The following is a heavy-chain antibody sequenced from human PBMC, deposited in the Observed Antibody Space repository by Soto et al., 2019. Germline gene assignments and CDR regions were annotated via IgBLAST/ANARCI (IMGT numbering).Heavy chain of an antibody. Sequence: GGSLRLSCAASGFTFSNAWMSWVRQAPGKGLEWVGRIKSKTDGGTTDYAAPVKGRFTISRDDSKNTLYLQMNSLKTEDTAVYYCTTELGPPVARDAFDIWGQGTMVTVSS. D-gene: IGHD7-27*01. V-gene: IGHV3-15*01. J-gene: IGHJ3*02. CDR1: GFTFSNAW. CDR3: TTELGPPVARDAFDI. CDR2: IKSKTDGGTT.